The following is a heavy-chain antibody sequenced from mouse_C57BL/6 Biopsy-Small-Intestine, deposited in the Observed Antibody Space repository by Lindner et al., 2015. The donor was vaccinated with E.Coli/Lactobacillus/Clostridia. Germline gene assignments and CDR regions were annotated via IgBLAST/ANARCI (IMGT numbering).Heavy chain of an antibody. CDR1: GYTFTSYW. Sequence: VQLQESGAELVRPGTSVKLSCKASGYTFTSYWMHWVKQRPGQGLEWIGVIDPSDSYTNYNQKFKGKATLTVDTSSSTAYMQLSSLTSEDSAVYYCASYYGLDYWGQGTTLTVSS. CDR3: ASYYGLDY. D-gene: IGHD1-1*01. J-gene: IGHJ2*01. CDR2: IDPSDSYT. V-gene: IGHV1-59*01.